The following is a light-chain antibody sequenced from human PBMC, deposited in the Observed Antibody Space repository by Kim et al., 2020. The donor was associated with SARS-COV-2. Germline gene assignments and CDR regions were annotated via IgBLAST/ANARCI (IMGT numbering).Light chain of an antibody. CDR2: GAS. CDR1: QSVSSSY. V-gene: IGKV3-20*01. CDR3: QQYGSSPFT. J-gene: IGKJ3*01. Sequence: EIVLTRSPGTLSLSPGERATLSCRASQSVSSSYLAWYQQKPDQAPRLLIYGASSRATGIPDRFSGSGSGTDFTLTISRLEPEDFAVYYCQQYGSSPFTFGPGTKVDIK.